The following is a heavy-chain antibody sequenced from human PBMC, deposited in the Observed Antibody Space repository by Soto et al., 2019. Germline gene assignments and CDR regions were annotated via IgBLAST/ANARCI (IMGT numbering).Heavy chain of an antibody. Sequence: PGGSLRLSCAASGFTFISYAMSWVLRAPGKGLEWVSSLSGNGRSAYYADSVKGRFTISRDNAKNTLNLQMNSLRVEDTAVYFCAKGGMPRIVVATATFYFASWGQGSLVTVAS. CDR1: GFTFISYA. J-gene: IGHJ4*02. D-gene: IGHD2-15*01. CDR3: AKGGMPRIVVATATFYFAS. V-gene: IGHV3-23*01. CDR2: LSGNGRSA.